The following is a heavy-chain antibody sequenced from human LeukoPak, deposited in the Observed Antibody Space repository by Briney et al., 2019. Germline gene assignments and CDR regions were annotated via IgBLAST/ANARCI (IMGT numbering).Heavy chain of an antibody. CDR3: AKSRLVAVVAAYMDV. CDR1: GFTFSSYA. V-gene: IGHV3-23*01. D-gene: IGHD2-15*01. Sequence: GGSLRLSCAASGFTFSSYAMSWVRQAPGKGLEWVSAISGSGGSTYYADSVKGRFTISRDNSKNTLYLQLDSLRPEDTAVYYCAKSRLVAVVAAYMDVWGKGTTVTVSS. CDR2: ISGSGGST. J-gene: IGHJ6*04.